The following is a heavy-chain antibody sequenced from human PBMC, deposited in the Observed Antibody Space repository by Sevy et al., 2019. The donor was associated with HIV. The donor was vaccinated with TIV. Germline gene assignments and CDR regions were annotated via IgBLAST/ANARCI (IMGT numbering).Heavy chain of an antibody. CDR1: GYTLTQLS. CDR3: AVTKDYYDSSGYPFDY. Sequence: ASVKVSCKVSGYTLTQLSMHWVRQAPGKGLEWMGTFDHEDGKTIYAQKFQGRVTMTEDKSTDTAYMQLTSLRSEDTTVFYCAVTKDYYDSSGYPFDYWGLGTLVTVSS. V-gene: IGHV1-24*01. D-gene: IGHD3-22*01. CDR2: FDHEDGKT. J-gene: IGHJ4*02.